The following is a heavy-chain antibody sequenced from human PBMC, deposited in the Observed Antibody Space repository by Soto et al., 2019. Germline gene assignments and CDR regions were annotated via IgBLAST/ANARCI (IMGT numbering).Heavy chain of an antibody. D-gene: IGHD3-3*01. CDR3: AKDPNYYDFWAGSYYYHGMDV. V-gene: IGHV1-46*01. J-gene: IGHJ6*02. Sequence: QVQLVHSGAEVKEPGASVKVACKTSGYTFTNYFVHWVRQAPGQGLEWMGAINPGNRITNYALKFQGRVTMTSETSTNTVYLELSSLRSEDTAVYSCAKDPNYYDFWAGSYYYHGMDVWGQGTTVTVSS. CDR2: INPGNRIT. CDR1: GYTFTNYF.